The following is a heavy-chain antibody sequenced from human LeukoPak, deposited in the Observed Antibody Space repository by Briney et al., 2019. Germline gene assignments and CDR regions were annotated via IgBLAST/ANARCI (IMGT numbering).Heavy chain of an antibody. J-gene: IGHJ5*02. V-gene: IGHV4-34*01. CDR1: GGSFSGYY. D-gene: IGHD3-22*01. CDR2: IYYSGST. Sequence: KASETLSLTCAVYGGSFSGYYWGWIRQPPGKGLEWIGSIYYSGSTYYNPSLKSRVTISVDTSKNQFSLKLSSVTAADTAVYYCARADYYDSSFDPWGQGTLVTVSS. CDR3: ARADYYDSSFDP.